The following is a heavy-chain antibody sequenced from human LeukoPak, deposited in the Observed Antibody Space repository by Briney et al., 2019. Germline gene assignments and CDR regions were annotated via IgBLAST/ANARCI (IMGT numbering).Heavy chain of an antibody. V-gene: IGHV3-30-3*01. CDR1: GFTFSSYA. Sequence: GGSLRLSCAASGFTFSSYAMPWVRQAPDKGLEWVALISYDGSNIYYADSVKGRFTISRDNSKNTLSLQMNSLRAEDTAVYYCARGRYCSSTSCPRKHFDYWGQGTLVTVSS. J-gene: IGHJ4*02. D-gene: IGHD2-2*01. CDR3: ARGRYCSSTSCPRKHFDY. CDR2: ISYDGSNI.